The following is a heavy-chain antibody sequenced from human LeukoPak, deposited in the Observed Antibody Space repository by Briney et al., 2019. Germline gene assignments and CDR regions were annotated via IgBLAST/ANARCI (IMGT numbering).Heavy chain of an antibody. J-gene: IGHJ6*03. CDR1: GGSISSYY. Sequence: PSETPSLTCTVSGGSISSYYWTWIRQPAGKGLEWIGRIYTSGSTNYNPSLKSRVTISVDTSKNQFSLKLSSVTAADTAVYYCARGMDQLPPYYYYYYYMDVWGKGTTVTVSS. CDR3: ARGMDQLPPYYYYYYYMDV. V-gene: IGHV4-4*07. CDR2: IYTSGST. D-gene: IGHD2-2*01.